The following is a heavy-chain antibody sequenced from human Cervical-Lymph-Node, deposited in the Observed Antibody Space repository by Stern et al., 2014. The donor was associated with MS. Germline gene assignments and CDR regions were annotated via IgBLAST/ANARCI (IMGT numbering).Heavy chain of an antibody. V-gene: IGHV4-61*02. D-gene: IGHD5-18*01. Sequence: VQLVESGPGLVKPSQTLSLTCTLSGGSVSSGSSYWSWIRPPAGKGLEWIGRIHPSGNAFYPPSLTRRVPLSLDTSKNQISLKLTSVTAADTAVYYCASGYRFFESWGQGTLVTVSS. CDR3: ASGYRFFES. J-gene: IGHJ4*02. CDR2: IHPSGNA. CDR1: GGSVSSGSSY.